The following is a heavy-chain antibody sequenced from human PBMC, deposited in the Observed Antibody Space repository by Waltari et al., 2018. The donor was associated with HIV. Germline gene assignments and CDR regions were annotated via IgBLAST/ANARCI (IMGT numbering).Heavy chain of an antibody. Sequence: EVQLVEYGGGLVQPGGSLRLSCAASGFTVSSNYMSWVRQAPGKGLEWVSVIYSGGSTYYADSVKGRFTISRDNSKNTLYLQMNSLRAEDTAVYYCARIRGFEWELLIDYWGQGTLVTVSS. V-gene: IGHV3-66*02. CDR3: ARIRGFEWELLIDY. J-gene: IGHJ4*02. CDR1: GFTVSSNY. D-gene: IGHD1-26*01. CDR2: IYSGGST.